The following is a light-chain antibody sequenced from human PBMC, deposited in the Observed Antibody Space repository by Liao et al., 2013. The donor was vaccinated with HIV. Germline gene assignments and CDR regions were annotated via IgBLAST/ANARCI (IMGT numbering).Light chain of an antibody. V-gene: IGLV3-1*01. CDR3: QAWDSSDWTLSFVRT. J-gene: IGLJ1*01. CDR1: KLGDKY. CDR2: QDS. Sequence: SYELTQPPSVSVSPGQTASITCSGDKLGDKYACWYQQKPGQSPVLVIYQDSKRPSGIPERFSGSNSGNTATLTISGTQAMDEADYYCQAWDSSDWTLSFVRTVGT.